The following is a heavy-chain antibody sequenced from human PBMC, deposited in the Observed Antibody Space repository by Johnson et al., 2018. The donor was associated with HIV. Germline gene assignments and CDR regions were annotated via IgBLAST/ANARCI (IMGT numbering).Heavy chain of an antibody. CDR1: RFTFSSYW. Sequence: VQLVESGGGLVQPGGSLRLSCAASRFTFSSYWMHWVRQVPGKGGSTDYADSVKGRFTISRDNAKKSLYLQMNSLRAEDTALYYCARVNSAAAFDIWGQGTMVTVSS. V-gene: IGHV3-20*04. CDR2: GST. CDR3: ARVNSAAAFDI. J-gene: IGHJ3*02. D-gene: IGHD1-1*01.